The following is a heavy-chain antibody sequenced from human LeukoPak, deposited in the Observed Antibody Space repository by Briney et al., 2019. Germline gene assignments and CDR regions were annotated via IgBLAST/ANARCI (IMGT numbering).Heavy chain of an antibody. CDR3: ARGRAAAGRGWFDP. V-gene: IGHV4-38-2*01. Sequence: TSETLSLTCAVSGYSISSGYYWGWIRQPPGKGLEWIGSIYHSGSTYYNPSLKSRVTISVDTSKNQFSLKLSSVTAADTAVYYCARGRAAAGRGWFDPWGQGTLVTVSS. J-gene: IGHJ5*02. CDR1: GYSISSGYY. D-gene: IGHD6-13*01. CDR2: IYHSGST.